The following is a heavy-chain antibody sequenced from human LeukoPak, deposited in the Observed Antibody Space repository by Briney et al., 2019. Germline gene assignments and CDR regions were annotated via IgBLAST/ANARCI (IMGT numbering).Heavy chain of an antibody. Sequence: ASVKVSCKASGGTFSSYAISWVRQAPGQRLEWMGGIIPIFGTANYAQKFQGRVTITTDESTSTAYMELSSLRSEDTAVYYCARDSGSYYPNWFDPWGQGTLVTVSS. CDR1: GGTFSSYA. V-gene: IGHV1-69*05. CDR2: IIPIFGTA. CDR3: ARDSGSYYPNWFDP. J-gene: IGHJ5*02. D-gene: IGHD1-26*01.